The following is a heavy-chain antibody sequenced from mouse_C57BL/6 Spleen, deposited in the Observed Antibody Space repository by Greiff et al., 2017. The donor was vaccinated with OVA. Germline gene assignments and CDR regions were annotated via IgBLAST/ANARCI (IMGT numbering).Heavy chain of an antibody. D-gene: IGHD1-1*01. V-gene: IGHV1-26*01. CDR2: INPNNGGT. CDR3: ARSDYYGSSGDYFDY. J-gene: IGHJ2*01. Sequence: EVQLQQSGPELVKPGASVKISCKASGYTFTDYYMNWVKQSHGKSLEWIGDINPNNGGTSYNQKFKGKATLTVDKSSSTAYMELRSLTSEDSAVYYCARSDYYGSSGDYFDYWGQGTTLTGSS. CDR1: GYTFTDYY.